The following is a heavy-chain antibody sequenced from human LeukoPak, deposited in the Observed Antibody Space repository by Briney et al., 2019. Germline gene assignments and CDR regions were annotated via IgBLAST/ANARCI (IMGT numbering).Heavy chain of an antibody. CDR3: ARYANYYDSSGYPNDAFDI. D-gene: IGHD3-22*01. J-gene: IGHJ3*02. V-gene: IGHV3-38-3*01. CDR1: GFTVSSNE. CDR2: ISGGST. Sequence: GGSLRLSCAASGFTVSSNEMSWVRQAPGKGLEWVSSISGGSTYYADSRKGRFTISRDNSKNTLHLQMNSLRAEDTAVYYCARYANYYDSSGYPNDAFDIWGQGTMVTVSS.